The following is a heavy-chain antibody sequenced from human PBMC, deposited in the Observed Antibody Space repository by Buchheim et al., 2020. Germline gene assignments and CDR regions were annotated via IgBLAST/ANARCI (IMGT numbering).Heavy chain of an antibody. J-gene: IGHJ5*02. CDR3: AREVTIFGVVITNWFDP. Sequence: QVQLQESGPGLVKPSGTLSLTCAVSGGSISSSNWWSWVRQPPGKGLEWIGEIYHSGSTKYNPSLKSPVTITVNQSKKQFLLKLSSVTAADTAVYYCAREVTIFGVVITNWFDPWGQGTL. CDR1: GGSISSSNW. CDR2: IYHSGST. D-gene: IGHD3-3*01. V-gene: IGHV4-4*02.